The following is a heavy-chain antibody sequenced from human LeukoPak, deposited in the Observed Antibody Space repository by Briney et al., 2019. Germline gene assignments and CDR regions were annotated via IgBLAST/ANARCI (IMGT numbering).Heavy chain of an antibody. V-gene: IGHV1-69*05. Sequence: SVKVSCKASGGTFSSYAISWVRQAPGQGLEWMGGIIPIFGTANYAQKFQGRVTITTDESTSTAYMELSSLRSEDTAVYYCAIRKTMVVTPFLDAFDIWGQGTMVTASS. D-gene: IGHD4-23*01. J-gene: IGHJ3*02. CDR2: IIPIFGTA. CDR1: GGTFSSYA. CDR3: AIRKTMVVTPFLDAFDI.